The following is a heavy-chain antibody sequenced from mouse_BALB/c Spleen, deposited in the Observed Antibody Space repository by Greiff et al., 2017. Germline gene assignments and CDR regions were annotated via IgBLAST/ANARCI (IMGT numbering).Heavy chain of an antibody. D-gene: IGHD1-1*01. CDR1: GFTFSSYA. V-gene: IGHV5-9-1*01. Sequence: EVMLVESGGGLVKPGGSLKLSCAASGFTFSSYAMSWVRQTPEKRLEWVATISSGGSYTYYPDSVKGRFTISRDNAKNTLYLQMSSLRSEDTAMYYCARPITTVVAPYFDYWGQGTTLTVSS. CDR2: ISSGGSYT. J-gene: IGHJ2*01. CDR3: ARPITTVVAPYFDY.